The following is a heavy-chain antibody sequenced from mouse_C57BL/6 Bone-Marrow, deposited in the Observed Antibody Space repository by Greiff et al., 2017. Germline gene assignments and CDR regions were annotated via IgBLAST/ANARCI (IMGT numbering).Heavy chain of an antibody. CDR1: GYTFTSYW. Sequence: QVHVKQPGAELVKPGASVKLSCKASGYTFTSYWMHWVKQRPGQGLEWIGMIHPNSGSTNYNEKFKSKATLTVDKSSSTAYTQLSSLTSEDSAVYYCARSALLLRYWYFDVWGTGTTVTVSS. CDR3: ARSALLLRYWYFDV. V-gene: IGHV1-64*01. CDR2: IHPNSGST. J-gene: IGHJ1*03. D-gene: IGHD1-1*01.